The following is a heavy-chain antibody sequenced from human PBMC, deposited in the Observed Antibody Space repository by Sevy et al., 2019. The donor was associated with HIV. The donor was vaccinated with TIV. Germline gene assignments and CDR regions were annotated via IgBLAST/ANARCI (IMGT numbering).Heavy chain of an antibody. V-gene: IGHV4-59*01. CDR2: IYYSGST. J-gene: IGHJ6*02. CDR3: ARLSPPVRHGGATGRSYYYYGMDV. CDR1: GGSISSYY. D-gene: IGHD3-10*01. Sequence: SETLSLTCTVSGGSISSYYWSWIRQPPGKGLEWIGYIYYSGSTNYNPSLKSRVTISVDTSKNQFSLKLSSVTAADTAVYYCARLSPPVRHGGATGRSYYYYGMDVWGQGTTVTVSS.